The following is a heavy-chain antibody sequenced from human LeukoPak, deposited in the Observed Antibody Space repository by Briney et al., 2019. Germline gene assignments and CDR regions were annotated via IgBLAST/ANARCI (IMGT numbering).Heavy chain of an antibody. J-gene: IGHJ4*02. D-gene: IGHD6-19*01. CDR1: GYSISSGYY. CDR3: ARIFTSGSQGDY. CDR2: IYHSGST. V-gene: IGHV4-38-2*01. Sequence: PSETLSLTCSVSGYSISSGYYWGWIRQPPGKGLEWIGSIYHSGSTYYNPSLKSRVTISVDTSKNQFSLKLSSVTAADTAVYYCARIFTSGSQGDYWGQGTLVTVSS.